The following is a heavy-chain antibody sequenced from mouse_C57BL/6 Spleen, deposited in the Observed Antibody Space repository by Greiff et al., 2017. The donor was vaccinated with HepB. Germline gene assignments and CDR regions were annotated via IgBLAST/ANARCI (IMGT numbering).Heavy chain of an antibody. J-gene: IGHJ4*01. CDR2: IYPGDGDT. V-gene: IGHV1-82*01. Sequence: QVQLQQSGPELVKPGASVKISCKASGYAFSSSWMNWVKQRPGKGLEWIGRIYPGDGDTNYNGKFKGKATLTADKSSSTAYMQLSSLTSEDSAVYFCARFRGNYNAMDYWGQGTSVTVSS. CDR3: ARFRGNYNAMDY. CDR1: GYAFSSSW. D-gene: IGHD2-1*01.